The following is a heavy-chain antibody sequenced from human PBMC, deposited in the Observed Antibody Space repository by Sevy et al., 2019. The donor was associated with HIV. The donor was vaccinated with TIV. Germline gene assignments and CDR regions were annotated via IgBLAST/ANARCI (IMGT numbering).Heavy chain of an antibody. CDR3: AREELGTTTGAFDI. Sequence: GGSLRLSCAASGFTFSSYAMHWVRQAPGKGLEYVSAISSNGGSTYYADSVKGRFTISRDNSKNTLYLQMGSLRAEDMAVYYCAREELGTTTGAFDIWGQGTMVTVSS. J-gene: IGHJ3*02. V-gene: IGHV3-64*02. D-gene: IGHD7-27*01. CDR2: ISSNGGST. CDR1: GFTFSSYA.